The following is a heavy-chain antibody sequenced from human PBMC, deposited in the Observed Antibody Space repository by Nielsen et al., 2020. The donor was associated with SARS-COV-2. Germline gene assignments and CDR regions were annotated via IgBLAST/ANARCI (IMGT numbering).Heavy chain of an antibody. Sequence: WIRQPPGKGLEWVSSISGGSGYIYYTESMKGRVTVSRENAENSLFLEMNSLRAEDTAVYYCAREMYSGSNLDAFDIWGQGTMVTVSS. D-gene: IGHD1-26*01. J-gene: IGHJ3*02. V-gene: IGHV3-21*01. CDR2: ISGGSGYI. CDR3: AREMYSGSNLDAFDI.